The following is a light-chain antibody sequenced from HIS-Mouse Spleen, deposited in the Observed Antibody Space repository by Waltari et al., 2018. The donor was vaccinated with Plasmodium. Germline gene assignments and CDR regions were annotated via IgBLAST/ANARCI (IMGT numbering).Light chain of an antibody. CDR2: EDS. V-gene: IGLV3-10*01. J-gene: IGLJ3*02. Sequence: SYELTQPPSVSVSPGQTARITCSGDALPKKTAYGYQQKSGQAPVLVIYEDSKRTSGIPERFSGSSSGTMATLTISGAQVEDEADYYCYSTDSSGNHRVFGGGTKLTVL. CDR1: ALPKKT. CDR3: YSTDSSGNHRV.